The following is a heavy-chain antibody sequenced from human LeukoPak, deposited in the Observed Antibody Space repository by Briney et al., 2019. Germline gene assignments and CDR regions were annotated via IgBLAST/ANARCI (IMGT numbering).Heavy chain of an antibody. V-gene: IGHV3-53*01. J-gene: IGHJ4*02. D-gene: IGHD2-15*01. CDR2: IYSGGST. CDR1: GFTVSGDY. CDR3: ARRIPHNDY. Sequence: GGSLRLSCVVSGFTVSGDYISWFRQAPGKGLEWVSVIYSGGSTYYADSVKGRFTISRDNSKNTLYLQMNSLRAEDTAVYYCARRIPHNDYWGQGTLVTVSS.